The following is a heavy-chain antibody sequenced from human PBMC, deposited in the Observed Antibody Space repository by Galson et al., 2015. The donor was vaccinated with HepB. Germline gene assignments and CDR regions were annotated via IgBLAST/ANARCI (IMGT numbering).Heavy chain of an antibody. CDR2: ISYDGSNK. J-gene: IGHJ4*02. CDR3: ARDLGIWFGEFPDY. D-gene: IGHD3-10*01. Sequence: SLRLSCAASGFTFSSYAMHWVRQAPGKGLEWVAVISYDGSNKYYADSVKGRFTISRDNSKNTLYLQMNSLRAEDTAVYYCARDLGIWFGEFPDYWGQGTLVTVSS. V-gene: IGHV3-30*04. CDR1: GFTFSSYA.